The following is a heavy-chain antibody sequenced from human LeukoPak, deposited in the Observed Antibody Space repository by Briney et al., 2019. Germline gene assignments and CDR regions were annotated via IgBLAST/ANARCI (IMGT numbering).Heavy chain of an antibody. V-gene: IGHV4-4*02. CDR2: IHHSGGT. CDR3: ASLTNVTGYIPWYFDL. D-gene: IGHD3-9*01. CDR1: GASVSRNW. J-gene: IGHJ2*01. Sequence: NPSGTLSLTCAVSGASVSRNWWSWVRQPPGKGLEWIGEIHHSGGTNYNPSLKSRVTMSLDNSNNHFSLKLSSVTAADTAIYYCASLTNVTGYIPWYFDLWGRGTLVTVSS.